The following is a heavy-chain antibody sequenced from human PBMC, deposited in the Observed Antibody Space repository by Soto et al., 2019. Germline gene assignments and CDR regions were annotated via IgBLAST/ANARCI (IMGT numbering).Heavy chain of an antibody. D-gene: IGHD5-18*01. J-gene: IGHJ4*02. CDR1: GGTFSSYT. CDR3: ARARGEGGGTAIAPHPDY. Sequence: QVQLVQSGAEVKKPGSSVKVSCKASGGTFSSYTISWVRHAPGQGLEWMGRIIPILGIANYAQKFQGRVTLTADNSTSTAYMERGSLRSEDTAVYYCARARGEGGGTAIAPHPDYWGQGTLVTVSS. CDR2: IIPILGIA. V-gene: IGHV1-69*02.